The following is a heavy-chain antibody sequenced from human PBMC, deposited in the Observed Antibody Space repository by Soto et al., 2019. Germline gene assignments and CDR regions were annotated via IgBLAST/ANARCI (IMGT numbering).Heavy chain of an antibody. CDR3: ARGGCSGGSCALGY. V-gene: IGHV1-3*01. D-gene: IGHD2-15*01. CDR2: INAGNVNT. J-gene: IGHJ4*02. Sequence: QVQLVQSGAEVKKPGASVKVSCKASGYTFTTYAMHWVRQAPGQRLEWMGWINAGNVNTKYSKKFQGRVTITRDTSASTGYLELSSLRSEDTAVYYCARGGCSGGSCALGYWGQGTLVTVSS. CDR1: GYTFTTYA.